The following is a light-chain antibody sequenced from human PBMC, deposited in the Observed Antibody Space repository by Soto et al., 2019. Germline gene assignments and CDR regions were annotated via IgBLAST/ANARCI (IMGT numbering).Light chain of an antibody. CDR1: SSDIGDNNY. V-gene: IGLV2-14*01. CDR2: DVR. J-gene: IGLJ1*01. Sequence: QSLLTQPASVSGSPGQSITISCTGTSSDIGDNNYVSWYQQHPGKAPKLMIYDVRHRPSGVSIRFSGSKSGNTASLTISDLQAEDEADYYCSSYRISSTYVFGTGTKVTVL. CDR3: SSYRISSTYV.